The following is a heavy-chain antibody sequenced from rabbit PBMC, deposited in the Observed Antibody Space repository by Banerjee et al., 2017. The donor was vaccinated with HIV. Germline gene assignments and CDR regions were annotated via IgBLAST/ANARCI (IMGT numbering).Heavy chain of an antibody. J-gene: IGHJ6*01. D-gene: IGHD8-1*01. CDR3: ARGEYFTVGFSSYALYLDL. CDR1: GFSFSAGYD. Sequence: QQQLEESGGGLVKPGGTLTLTCKASGFSFSAGYDMCWVRQAPGKGLEWIACIAAGSSGSSYYANWAKGRFTTSKTSSTTVTLQMTSLTAADTATYFCARGEYFTVGFSSYALYLDLWGPGTLVTVS. CDR2: IAAGSSGSS. V-gene: IGHV1S45*01.